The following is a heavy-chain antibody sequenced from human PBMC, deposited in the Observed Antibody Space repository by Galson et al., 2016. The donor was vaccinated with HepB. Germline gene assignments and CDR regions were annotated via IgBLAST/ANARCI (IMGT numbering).Heavy chain of an antibody. CDR1: GYTFTRHW. V-gene: IGHV5-51*01. Sequence: QSGAEVKKSGESLKISCKGSGYTFTRHWIGWVRQLPGKGLEWMGTIYHGDSDTKYSPSFQGQVTISVDKSINTAYLQWSSMRTSDTGMYYCARWMTEGSDYWGQGTLVSVSS. CDR2: IYHGDSDT. D-gene: IGHD5-12*01. J-gene: IGHJ4*02. CDR3: ARWMTEGSDY.